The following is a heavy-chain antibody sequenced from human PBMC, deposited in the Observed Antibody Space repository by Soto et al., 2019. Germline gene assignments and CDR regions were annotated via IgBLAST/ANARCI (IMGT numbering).Heavy chain of an antibody. CDR1: GGSISSYD. V-gene: IGHV4-4*07. Sequence: SETLSLTCTVCGGSISSYDWSWIRQPAGKGLEWIGRIYTSGSTNYNPSLKSRVTMSVDTSKNQFSLKLSSVTAADTAVYYCARDSGDYYDSSGSVYWLGPWGQRTLVTVSS. CDR2: IYTSGST. CDR3: ARDSGDYYDSSGSVYWLGP. J-gene: IGHJ5*02. D-gene: IGHD3-22*01.